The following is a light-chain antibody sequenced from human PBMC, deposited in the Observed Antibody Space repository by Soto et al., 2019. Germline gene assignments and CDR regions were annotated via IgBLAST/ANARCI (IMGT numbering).Light chain of an antibody. CDR1: QGISSY. V-gene: IGKV1-9*01. Sequence: ELTQSPSSLSASLGDRVTITCRASQGISSYLAWYQQKPGKAPKLLIYAASTLQSGVPSRFSGSGSGTEFTLTISSLQPDDFATHYCQQGGTCGPGTKVDIK. CDR3: QQGGT. CDR2: AAS. J-gene: IGKJ3*01.